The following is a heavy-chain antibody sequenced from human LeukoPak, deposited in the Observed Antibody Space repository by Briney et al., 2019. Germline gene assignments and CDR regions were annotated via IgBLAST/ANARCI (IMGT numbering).Heavy chain of an antibody. V-gene: IGHV3-30*18. CDR3: AKDADTAKWHYYYGMDV. Sequence: GGSLRLSCAASGFTFSSYGMHWVRQAPGKGLEWVAVISYDGSNKYYADSVKGRFTISRDNSKNTLYLQMNSLRAGDTAVYYCAKDADTAKWHYYYGMDVWGQGTTVTVSS. CDR1: GFTFSSYG. J-gene: IGHJ6*02. CDR2: ISYDGSNK. D-gene: IGHD5-18*01.